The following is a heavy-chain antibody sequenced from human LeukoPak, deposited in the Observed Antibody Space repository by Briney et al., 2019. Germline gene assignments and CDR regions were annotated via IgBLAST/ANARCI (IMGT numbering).Heavy chain of an antibody. CDR1: GFTFSGSA. V-gene: IGHV3-73*01. D-gene: IGHD1-26*01. Sequence: GGSLRLSCAASGFTFSGSAMHWVRQASGKGLEWVGRIRSKANSYATAYAASVKGRFTISRDDSKNTAYLQMNSLRTEDTAVYYCARVLRGGNLDMLFDYWGQGTLVTVSP. CDR3: ARVLRGGNLDMLFDY. J-gene: IGHJ4*02. CDR2: IRSKANSYAT.